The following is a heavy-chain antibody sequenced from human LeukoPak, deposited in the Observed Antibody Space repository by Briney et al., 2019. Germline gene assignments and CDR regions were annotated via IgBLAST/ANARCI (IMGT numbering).Heavy chain of an antibody. V-gene: IGHV1-2*02. CDR2: INPNSGGT. Sequence: ASVKVSCTASGYTFTGYYMHWVRQAPGQGLEWMGWINPNSGGTNYAQKFQGRVTMTRDTSISTAYMELSRLRSDDTAVYYCARFSSGWPGTTYYYYGMDVWGQGTTVTVSS. D-gene: IGHD6-19*01. CDR3: ARFSSGWPGTTYYYYGMDV. CDR1: GYTFTGYY. J-gene: IGHJ6*02.